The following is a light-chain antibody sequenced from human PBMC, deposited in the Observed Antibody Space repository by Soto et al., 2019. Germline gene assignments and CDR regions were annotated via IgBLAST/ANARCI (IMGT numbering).Light chain of an antibody. CDR2: GAS. V-gene: IGKV3-20*01. J-gene: IGKJ4*01. CDR1: QSVSNN. CDR3: QQYGSSPLT. Sequence: EIVMTHSPATLSVSPCEGVALSCRASQSVSNNLAWYQQKPGQAPRLLIYGASSRATGIPDRFSGSGSGTDFTLTISRLEPEDFAVYYCQQYGSSPLTFGGGTKVDIK.